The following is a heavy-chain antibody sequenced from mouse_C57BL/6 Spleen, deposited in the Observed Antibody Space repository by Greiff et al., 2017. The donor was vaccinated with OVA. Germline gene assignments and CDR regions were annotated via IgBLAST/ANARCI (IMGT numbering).Heavy chain of an antibody. CDR1: GYSFTGYY. Sequence: VQLQQSGPELVKPGASVKISCKASGYSFTGYYMNWVKQSPEKSLEWIGEINPSTGGTTYNQKFKAKATLTVDKSSSTAYMQLKSLTSEDSAVYYCARYYGSPGWFAYWGQGTLVTVSA. V-gene: IGHV1-42*01. D-gene: IGHD1-1*01. CDR3: ARYYGSPGWFAY. CDR2: INPSTGGT. J-gene: IGHJ3*01.